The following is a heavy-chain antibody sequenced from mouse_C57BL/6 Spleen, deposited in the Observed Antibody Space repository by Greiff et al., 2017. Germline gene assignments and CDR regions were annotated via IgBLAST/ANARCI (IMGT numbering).Heavy chain of an antibody. V-gene: IGHV1-42*01. CDR1: GYSFTGYY. CDR2: INPSTGGT. Sequence: EVQLQQSGPELVKPGASVKISCKASGYSFTGYYMNWVKQSPEKSLEWIGEINPSTGGTTYNQKFKAKATLTVDKSSSTAYMQLKSLTSEDSAVYYCARRTTVADSYYAMDYWGQGTSVTVSS. J-gene: IGHJ4*01. D-gene: IGHD1-1*01. CDR3: ARRTTVADSYYAMDY.